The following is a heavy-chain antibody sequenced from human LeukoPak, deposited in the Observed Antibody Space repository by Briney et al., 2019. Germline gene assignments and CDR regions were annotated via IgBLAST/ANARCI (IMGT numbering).Heavy chain of an antibody. CDR1: GFTFSSYG. CDR3: AKEGDYYDSSGYYSY. D-gene: IGHD3-22*01. V-gene: IGHV3-30*18. CDR2: ISYDGSNK. Sequence: GSLRLSCAASGFTFSSYGMHWVRQAPGKGLEWVAVISYDGSNKYYADSVKGRFTISRDNSKNTLYLQMNSLRAEDTAVYYCAKEGDYYDSSGYYSYWGQGTLVTVSS. J-gene: IGHJ4*02.